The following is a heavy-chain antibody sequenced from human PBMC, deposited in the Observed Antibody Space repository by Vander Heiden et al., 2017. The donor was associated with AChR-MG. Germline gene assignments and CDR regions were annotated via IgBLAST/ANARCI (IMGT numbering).Heavy chain of an antibody. CDR2: ICSGGST. Sequence: EVQLVESGGGSDQPGGSLRLSCAASGVTVSSDYMSWVRQAPGKGLEWVSVICSGGSTYYADSVKGRFTISRDNSKKTLYLQMNSLRAEDTAVYYCAGGPTVTPFDYWGQGTLVTVSS. V-gene: IGHV3-66*01. CDR1: GVTVSSDY. D-gene: IGHD4-17*01. CDR3: AGGPTVTPFDY. J-gene: IGHJ4*02.